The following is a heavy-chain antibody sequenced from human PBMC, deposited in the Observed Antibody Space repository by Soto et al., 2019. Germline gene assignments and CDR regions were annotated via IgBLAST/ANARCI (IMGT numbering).Heavy chain of an antibody. CDR2: IFYSGST. CDR3: VHHGGVPYYHDF. CDR1: GGSLSSSSW. J-gene: IGHJ4*02. V-gene: IGHV4-4*02. D-gene: IGHD2-8*01. Sequence: ASETLSLTCAVSGGSLSSSSWWSWVRQPPGKTLEWLGEIFYSGSTKYNQSLNSRVTISADQSKNDFSLRLSSVTAADTAVYYCVHHGGVPYYHDFWGQGMLVTVSS.